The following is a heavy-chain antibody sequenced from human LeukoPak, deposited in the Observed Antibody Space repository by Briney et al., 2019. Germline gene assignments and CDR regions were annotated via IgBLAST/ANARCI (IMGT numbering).Heavy chain of an antibody. CDR2: ISGSGGST. D-gene: IGHD2-21*02. V-gene: IGHV3-23*01. CDR1: GFPFSSYA. J-gene: IGHJ4*02. Sequence: GSLRLSCAASGFPFSSYAMSWVRQAPGKGLEWVSAISGSGGSTYYADSVKGRFTISRDNSKNTLYLQMNSLRAEDTAVYYCARGRSSIVVVTASIGFDYWGQGTLVTVSS. CDR3: ARGRSSIVVVTASIGFDY.